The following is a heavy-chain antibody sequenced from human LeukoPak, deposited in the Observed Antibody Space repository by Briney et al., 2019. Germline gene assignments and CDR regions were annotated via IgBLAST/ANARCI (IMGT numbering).Heavy chain of an antibody. Sequence: GGSLRLSCAASGFTVSSNYMSWVRQAPGKGLEWVSVIYSGGSTDYADSVKGRFTISRDNSKNALYLQMNSLRVEDTAVYYCARSSHYDILTGYSEEDAFDIWGQGTMVTVSS. J-gene: IGHJ3*02. CDR3: ARSSHYDILTGYSEEDAFDI. D-gene: IGHD3-9*01. CDR1: GFTVSSNY. V-gene: IGHV3-53*01. CDR2: IYSGGST.